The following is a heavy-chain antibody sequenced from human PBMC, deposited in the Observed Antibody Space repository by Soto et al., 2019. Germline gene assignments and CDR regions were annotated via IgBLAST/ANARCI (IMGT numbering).Heavy chain of an antibody. Sequence: QGQLVESGGGVAQPGRSLRLSCAASGFTLNNYGVHWVRQAPGKGLEWVAVISFDGSKEYYGDAVKGRFTISRDNSENTVYLQMNSLRAEDTAVYYCVFLVIEVFDQGDYWGQGTRVTVAS. V-gene: IGHV3-30*03. D-gene: IGHD3-3*01. CDR3: VFLVIEVFDQGDY. CDR2: ISFDGSKE. J-gene: IGHJ4*02. CDR1: GFTLNNYG.